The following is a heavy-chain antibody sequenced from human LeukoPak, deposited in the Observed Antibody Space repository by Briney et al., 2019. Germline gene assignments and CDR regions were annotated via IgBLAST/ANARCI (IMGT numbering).Heavy chain of an antibody. Sequence: GESLKISCKGSEFSFTNYWIAWVRQMPGKGLEWMGTIYPDDSDTRYSPSFQGQVTIPADKSISTAYLQWSSLKASDTAMYYCARAVGKWLGPSGYWGQGTLVTVSS. J-gene: IGHJ4*02. CDR3: ARAVGKWLGPSGY. CDR1: EFSFTNYW. V-gene: IGHV5-51*01. CDR2: IYPDDSDT. D-gene: IGHD6-19*01.